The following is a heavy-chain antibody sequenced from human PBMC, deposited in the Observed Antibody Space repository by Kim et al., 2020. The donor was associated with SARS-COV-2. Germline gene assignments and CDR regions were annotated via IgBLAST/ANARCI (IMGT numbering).Heavy chain of an antibody. CDR1: GFTFSSYW. CDR2: LNGDGSDT. J-gene: IGHJ6*02. V-gene: IGHV3-74*01. Sequence: GGSLRLPCAASGFTFSSYWVNWVRQAPGKGLLWVSRLNGDGSDTNYVDSVKGRFTISRDNAKNTLYLEMKSLRVDDTAVYYCARGTFASGVDLWGQGTTVTVSS. CDR3: ARGTFASGVDL.